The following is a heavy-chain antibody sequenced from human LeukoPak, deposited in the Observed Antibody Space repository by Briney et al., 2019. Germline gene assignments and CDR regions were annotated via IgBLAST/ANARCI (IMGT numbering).Heavy chain of an antibody. CDR1: GFTFSSYA. CDR3: ARRGVPDSSSWYFSPGYYYYYMDV. J-gene: IGHJ6*03. Sequence: GGSLRLSCAASGFTFSSYAMNWVRQAPGKGLEWVSTISGSGGSTHYADSVKGRFTISRDNAKNSLYLQMNSLRAEDTAVYYCARRGVPDSSSWYFSPGYYYYYMDVWGKGTTVTVSS. CDR2: ISGSGGST. V-gene: IGHV3-23*01. D-gene: IGHD6-13*01.